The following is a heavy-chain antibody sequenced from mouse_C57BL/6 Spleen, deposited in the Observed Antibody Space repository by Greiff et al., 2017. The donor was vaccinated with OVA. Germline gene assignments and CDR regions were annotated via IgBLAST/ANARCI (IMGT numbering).Heavy chain of an antibody. V-gene: IGHV2-9-1*01. CDR1: GFSLTSYA. CDR3: ARAIYYDYPYYFDY. CDR2: IWTGGGT. D-gene: IGHD2-4*01. J-gene: IGHJ2*01. Sequence: VKLQESGPGLVAPSQSLSITCTVSGFSLTSYAISWVRQPPGKGLEWLGVIWTGGGTNYNSALKSRLSISKDNSKSQVFLKMNSLQTDDTARYYCARAIYYDYPYYFDYWGQGTTLTVSS.